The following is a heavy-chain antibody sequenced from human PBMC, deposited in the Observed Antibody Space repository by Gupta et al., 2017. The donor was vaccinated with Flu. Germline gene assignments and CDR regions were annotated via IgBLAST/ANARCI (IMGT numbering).Heavy chain of an antibody. CDR1: GFTFSSYA. D-gene: IGHD5-18*01. Sequence: EVQLLESGGGLVQPGGSLRLSCAASGFTFSSYAMSWVRQAPGKGLEWVSAISGSGGSTYYADSVKGLFTISRDNSKNTLYLQMNSLRAEDTAVYYCAKDISRGYSYGYWFDPWGQGTLVSVSS. J-gene: IGHJ5*02. CDR2: ISGSGGST. CDR3: AKDISRGYSYGYWFDP. V-gene: IGHV3-23*01.